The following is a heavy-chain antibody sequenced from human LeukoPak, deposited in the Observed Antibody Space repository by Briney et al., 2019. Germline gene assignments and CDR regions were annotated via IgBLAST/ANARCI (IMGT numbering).Heavy chain of an antibody. J-gene: IGHJ4*02. CDR2: ISSSGSTI. CDR1: GFTFSSYA. CDR3: ARDQGSGKLDY. Sequence: PGGSLRLSCEASGFTFSSYAMSWVRQAPGKGLEWVSYISSSGSTIYYADSVKGRFTISRDNAKNSLYLQMNSLRAEDTAVYYCARDQGSGKLDYWGQGTLVTVSS. D-gene: IGHD1-26*01. V-gene: IGHV3-48*04.